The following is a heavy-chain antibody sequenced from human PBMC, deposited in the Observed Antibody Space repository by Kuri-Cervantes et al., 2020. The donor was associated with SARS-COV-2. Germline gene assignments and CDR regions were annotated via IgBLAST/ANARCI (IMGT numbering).Heavy chain of an antibody. CDR2: IYYSGNT. CDR3: AREVEGSDAFDI. V-gene: IGHV4-59*01. CDR1: GGSLSGYY. J-gene: IGHJ3*02. Sequence: GSLRLSCTVSGGSLSGYYWSWIRQTPGKGLEWLGYIYYSGNTNYNPSLKSRLTISVDTPKRQFSLKLSSVTAADTAVYYCAREVEGSDAFDIWGQGTMVTVSS.